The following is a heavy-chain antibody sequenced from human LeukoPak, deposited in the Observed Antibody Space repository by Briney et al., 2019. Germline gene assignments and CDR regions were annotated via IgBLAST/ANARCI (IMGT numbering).Heavy chain of an antibody. J-gene: IGHJ6*02. Sequence: SETLSLTCTVSGDSINSDYWSWIRQPPGKGLEWIGYIFYTGSTNYNPSLRTRVTISIGTSKNQFSLMLSSVTAADTAVYYCATEKARQTGYYGMDVWGQGTAVTVSS. V-gene: IGHV4-59*01. CDR2: IFYTGST. CDR3: ATEKARQTGYYGMDV. CDR1: GDSINSDY.